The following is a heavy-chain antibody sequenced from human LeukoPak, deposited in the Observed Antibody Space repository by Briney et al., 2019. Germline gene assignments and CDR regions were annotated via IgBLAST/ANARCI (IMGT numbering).Heavy chain of an antibody. V-gene: IGHV4-59*08. CDR1: GGSISSYY. D-gene: IGHD6-13*01. J-gene: IGHJ4*02. Sequence: SETLSLTCTVSGGSISSYYWSWIRQPPGKGLEWIGYIYYSGSTNYNPSLKSRVTISVDTSKNQFSLKLSSVTAADTAVYYCARGTIRGAAAVFDYWGQGTLVTVSS. CDR3: ARGTIRGAAAVFDY. CDR2: IYYSGST.